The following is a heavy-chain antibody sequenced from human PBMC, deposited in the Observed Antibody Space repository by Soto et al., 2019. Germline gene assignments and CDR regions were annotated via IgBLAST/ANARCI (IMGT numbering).Heavy chain of an antibody. CDR3: ARGRGNRFHSYYYDSSGYRHQKLAEYFQH. Sequence: VKVSCKASGGTLRSFSMGSVSLAPEQGLEWMGGIIPIFGTANYAQKFQGRVTITADESTSTAYMELSSLRSEDTAMYYCARGRGNRFHSYYYDSSGYRHQKLAEYFQHWGQGTLVTVSS. CDR2: IIPIFGTA. D-gene: IGHD3-22*01. J-gene: IGHJ1*01. CDR1: GGTLRSFS. V-gene: IGHV1-69*01.